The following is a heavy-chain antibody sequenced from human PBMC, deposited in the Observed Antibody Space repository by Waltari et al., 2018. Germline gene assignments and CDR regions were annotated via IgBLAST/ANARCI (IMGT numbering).Heavy chain of an antibody. Sequence: QVHLVQSGAEVRRPGSSVKVSFEASGGSFGPYAITWVRQAPGQGLEWIAGIIPIFGKPNYAQKFQDRVKVAADELTRTAFMELSSLRPDDTAVYYCAKRIVGGPFDVWGQGTMVSVSS. CDR3: AKRIVGGPFDV. CDR1: GGSFGPYA. D-gene: IGHD1-26*01. J-gene: IGHJ3*01. V-gene: IGHV1-69*12. CDR2: IIPIFGKP.